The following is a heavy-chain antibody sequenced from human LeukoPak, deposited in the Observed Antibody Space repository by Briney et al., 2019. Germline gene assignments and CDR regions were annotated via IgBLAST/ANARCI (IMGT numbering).Heavy chain of an antibody. CDR1: GFTFSSYA. D-gene: IGHD2-2*01. J-gene: IGHJ4*02. V-gene: IGHV3-30-3*01. CDR3: ARDPTGPEDIVVVPAAVDY. CDR2: ISYDGSNK. Sequence: GGSLRLSCAASGFTFSSYAMHWVRQAPGKGLEWVAVISYDGSNKYYADSVKGRFTISRDNSKNTLYLQMNSLRAEDTAVYYCARDPTGPEDIVVVPAAVDYWGQGTLVTVSS.